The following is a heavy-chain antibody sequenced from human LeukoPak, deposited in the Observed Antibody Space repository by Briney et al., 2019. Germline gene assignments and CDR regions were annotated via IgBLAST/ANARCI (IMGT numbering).Heavy chain of an antibody. CDR1: GFTFCSYW. D-gene: IGHD3-10*01. CDR3: ARGGYGSGRNDAFDI. Sequence: PGGSLRLSCAASGFTFCSYWMHWVRQAPGKGLVWVSRINSDGSSTSYADSVKGRFTISRDNAKNTLYLQMNSLRAEDTAVYYCARGGYGSGRNDAFDIWGQGTMVTVSS. CDR2: INSDGSST. V-gene: IGHV3-74*01. J-gene: IGHJ3*02.